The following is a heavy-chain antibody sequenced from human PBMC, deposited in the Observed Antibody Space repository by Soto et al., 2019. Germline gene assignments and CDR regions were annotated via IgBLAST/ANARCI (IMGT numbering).Heavy chain of an antibody. J-gene: IGHJ6*02. CDR3: ARGDNYYDSSGYQSLDYYYGMDV. D-gene: IGHD3-22*01. CDR1: GGTFSSYA. CDR2: IIPIFGTA. Sequence: QVQLMQSGAEVKKPGSSVKVSCKASGGTFSSYAISWVRQAPGQGLEWMGGIIPIFGTANYAQKFQGRVTITADKSTSTAYMELSSLRSEDTAVYYCARGDNYYDSSGYQSLDYYYGMDVWGQGTTVTVSS. V-gene: IGHV1-69*06.